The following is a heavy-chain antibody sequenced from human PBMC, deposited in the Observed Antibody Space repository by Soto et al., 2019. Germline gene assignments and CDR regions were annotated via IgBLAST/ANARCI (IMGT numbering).Heavy chain of an antibody. CDR3: VRVGTTVTPFYYYGMDV. Sequence: QVQLVQSGAEVKKPGASVKVSCKASGYTFTSYGISWVRQAPGQGLEWMGWISAYNGNTNYAQKLQGRVTMTTDTSTSTAYMELRSLRSDDTAVYYCVRVGTTVTPFYYYGMDVWGQGTTVTVSS. CDR1: GYTFTSYG. V-gene: IGHV1-18*01. CDR2: ISAYNGNT. J-gene: IGHJ6*02. D-gene: IGHD4-17*01.